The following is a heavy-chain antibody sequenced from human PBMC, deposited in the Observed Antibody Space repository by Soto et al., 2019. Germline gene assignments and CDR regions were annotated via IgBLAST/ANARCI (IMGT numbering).Heavy chain of an antibody. D-gene: IGHD3-16*02. CDR1: GGTFSSYA. J-gene: IGHJ6*02. V-gene: IGHV1-69*13. CDR2: IIPIFGTA. Sequence: SVKVSCKASGGTFSSYAISWVRQAPGQGLEWMGGIIPIFGTANYAQKFQGRVTITADESTSTAYMELSSLRSEDTAVYYCARTMITFGGVIVSDYYYYGMDVWGQGTTVPVSS. CDR3: ARTMITFGGVIVSDYYYYGMDV.